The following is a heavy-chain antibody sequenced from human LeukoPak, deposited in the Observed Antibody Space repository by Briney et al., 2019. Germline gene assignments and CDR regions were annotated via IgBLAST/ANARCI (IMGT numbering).Heavy chain of an antibody. CDR2: VSYSGNT. D-gene: IGHD1-1*01. J-gene: IGHJ4*02. CDR3: ARHLSRGGTRLFDF. V-gene: IGHV4-39*01. Sequence: SETLSLTCTVSGGSISSSDFFWGRIRQPPGKGLEWVGSVSYSGNTYYNPSLKSRLTVSVDTSKNDFSLRLSSVTAADTALYYCARHLSRGGTRLFDFWGQGTLVTVSS. CDR1: GGSISSSDFF.